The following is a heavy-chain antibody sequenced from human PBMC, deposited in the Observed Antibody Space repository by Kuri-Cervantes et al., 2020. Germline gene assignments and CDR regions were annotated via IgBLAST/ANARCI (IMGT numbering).Heavy chain of an antibody. Sequence: SVKVSCKASGGTFSSYAISWVRQAPGQGLEWMGGIIPIFGTANYAQKFQGRVTITADGSTSTAYMELSSLRSEDTAVYYCARGPNSCSGGSCYSGAGYYYYMDVWGKGTTVTVSS. D-gene: IGHD2-15*01. CDR1: GGTFSSYA. V-gene: IGHV1-69*13. CDR3: ARGPNSCSGGSCYSGAGYYYYMDV. J-gene: IGHJ6*03. CDR2: IIPIFGTA.